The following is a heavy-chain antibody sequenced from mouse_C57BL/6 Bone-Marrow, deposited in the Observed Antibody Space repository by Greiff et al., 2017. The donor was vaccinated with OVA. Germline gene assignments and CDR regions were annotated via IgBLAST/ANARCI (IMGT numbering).Heavy chain of an antibody. D-gene: IGHD1-1*01. J-gene: IGHJ3*01. CDR1: GYSITSGYY. V-gene: IGHV3-6*01. CDR3: ARDEYYYGSSWTAWFAY. CDR2: ISYDGSN. Sequence: DVKLQESGPGLVKPSQSLSLTCSVTGYSITSGYYWNWIRQFPGNKLEWMGYISYDGSNNYNPSLKNRISITRDTSKNQFFLKLNSVTTEDTATYYCARDEYYYGSSWTAWFAYWGQGTLVTVSA.